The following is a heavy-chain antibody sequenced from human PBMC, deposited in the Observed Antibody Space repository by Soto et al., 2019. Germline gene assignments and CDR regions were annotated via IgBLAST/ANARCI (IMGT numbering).Heavy chain of an antibody. D-gene: IGHD2-15*01. Sequence: ASVKVSCQASGDTFTSYEINWVRQATGQGLEWMGWMNPNSGNTGYAQKFQGRVTMTRNTSISTGYMELSSLRSEDTAVYYCARLGYCSGGSCRRGSWFDPWGQGTRVTVSS. J-gene: IGHJ5*02. CDR1: GDTFTSYE. V-gene: IGHV1-8*01. CDR3: ARLGYCSGGSCRRGSWFDP. CDR2: MNPNSGNT.